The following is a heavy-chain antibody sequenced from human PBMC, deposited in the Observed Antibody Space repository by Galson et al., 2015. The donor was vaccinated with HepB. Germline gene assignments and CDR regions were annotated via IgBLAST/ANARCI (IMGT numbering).Heavy chain of an antibody. CDR1: GYRFSTYW. Sequence: QSGAEVKKPGESLRISCKGFGYRFSTYWIGWVRQMPGKGLEWMGIIYPGDSDTRYSPSFQGQVTISADKSISTAYLQWSSLKASDTAMYYCARSPPEFFHFEDWGQRTVVTVSS. CDR3: ARSPPEFFHFED. V-gene: IGHV5-51*01. D-gene: IGHD1-14*01. CDR2: IYPGDSDT. J-gene: IGHJ4*02.